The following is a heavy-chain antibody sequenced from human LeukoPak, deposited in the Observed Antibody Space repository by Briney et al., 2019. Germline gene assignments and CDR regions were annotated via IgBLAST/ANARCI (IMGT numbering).Heavy chain of an antibody. CDR1: GYTLTELS. D-gene: IGHD1-1*01. J-gene: IGHJ6*02. CDR3: AVSLTTGGYYGMDV. Sequence: ASVKVSCKVSGYTLTELSLHLVRPAPGKGLEWMGRFDPEDGETIYARKCQGRVTMTEDTSTDTAYMELSSLRSEDTAVYFCAVSLTTGGYYGMDVWGQGTTVTVSS. V-gene: IGHV1-24*01. CDR2: FDPEDGET.